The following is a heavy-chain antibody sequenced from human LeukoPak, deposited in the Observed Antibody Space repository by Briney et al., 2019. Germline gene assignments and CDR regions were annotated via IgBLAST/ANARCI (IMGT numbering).Heavy chain of an antibody. CDR2: IMQDGSEK. CDR1: GFTFSSYW. CDR3: ARVCSGGSCRDY. Sequence: GGSLRLSCAVSGFTFSSYWMSWVRQAPGKGLEWVANIMQDGSEKYYVDSVKGRFTISRDNAKNSLYLQMNSLRAEDTAVYYCARVCSGGSCRDYWGQGTLVTVSS. D-gene: IGHD2-15*01. J-gene: IGHJ4*02. V-gene: IGHV3-7*01.